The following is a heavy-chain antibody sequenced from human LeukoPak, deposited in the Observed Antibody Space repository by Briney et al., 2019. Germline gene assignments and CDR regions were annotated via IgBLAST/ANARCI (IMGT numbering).Heavy chain of an antibody. D-gene: IGHD3-10*01. CDR2: ITSSSSYI. V-gene: IGHV3-21*01. CDR3: ARGSGSGSYNFDY. J-gene: IGHJ4*02. Sequence: GGTLRLSCADSGFTFSSSIMNWVRQAPGKGLEWVSSITSSSSYIYYADSVKGRFTISRDNAKNSLYLQMNSLRAEDTAVYYCARGSGSGSYNFDYWGQGTLVTVSS. CDR1: GFTFSSSI.